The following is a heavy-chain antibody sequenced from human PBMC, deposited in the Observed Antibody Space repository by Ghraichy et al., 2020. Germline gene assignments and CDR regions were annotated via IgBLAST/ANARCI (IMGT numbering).Heavy chain of an antibody. V-gene: IGHV4-39*01. J-gene: IGHJ6*02. CDR3: ARMGLGGYPALMDV. CDR2: IYYSGST. CDR1: GGSISSSSYY. Sequence: SETLSLTCTVSGGSISSSSYYWGWIRQPPGKGLEWIGSIYYSGSTYYNPSLKSRVTISVDTSKNQFSLKLSSVTAADTAVYYCARMGLGGYPALMDVWGQWTTVTVSS. D-gene: IGHD2-2*01.